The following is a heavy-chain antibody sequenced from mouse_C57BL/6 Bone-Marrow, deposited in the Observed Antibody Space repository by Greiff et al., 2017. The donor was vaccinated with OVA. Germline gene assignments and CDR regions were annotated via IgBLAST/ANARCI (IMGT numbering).Heavy chain of an antibody. CDR3: ARWSGNYFGC. J-gene: IGHJ2*01. D-gene: IGHD1-3*01. V-gene: IGHV1-9*01. Sequence: QVQLQQSGAELMKPGASVKLSCKATGYTFTGYWIEWVKQRPGHGLEWIGEILPGSGSTYYNEKFKGKATFTADTSSNTAYMQLSSLTTEDSAIEYYARWSGNYFGCWGQGTTLTVSA. CDR2: ILPGSGST. CDR1: GYTFTGYW.